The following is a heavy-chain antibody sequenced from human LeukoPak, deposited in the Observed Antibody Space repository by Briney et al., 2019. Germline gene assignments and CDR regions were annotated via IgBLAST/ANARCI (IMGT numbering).Heavy chain of an antibody. V-gene: IGHV3-9*02. D-gene: IGHD6-13*01. J-gene: IGHJ1*01. Sequence: PGRSLRLSSAQSGCTSYDYAMYSVRQAPGKGLEWVSGISWNSGSIGYAVSVKGRFTISRDNAKNSPYLQMNSLRAEDTALYYCAKEFQAAPAGTRNLQHWGQGTLVTVSS. CDR3: AKEFQAAPAGTRNLQH. CDR1: GCTSYDYA. CDR2: ISWNSGSI.